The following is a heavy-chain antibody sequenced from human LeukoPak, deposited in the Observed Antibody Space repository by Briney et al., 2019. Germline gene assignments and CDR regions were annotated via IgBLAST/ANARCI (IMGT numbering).Heavy chain of an antibody. D-gene: IGHD3-10*01. Sequence: GGSLRLSCAASGFTFSSYAMSWVRQAPWKGLEWVSAISGSGGSTYYADSVKGRFTISRDNSKNTLYLQMNSLRAEDTAVYYCAARFGYGSGSYYNAFSPNYWGQGTLVTVSS. V-gene: IGHV3-23*01. CDR2: ISGSGGST. CDR3: AARFGYGSGSYYNAFSPNY. CDR1: GFTFSSYA. J-gene: IGHJ4*02.